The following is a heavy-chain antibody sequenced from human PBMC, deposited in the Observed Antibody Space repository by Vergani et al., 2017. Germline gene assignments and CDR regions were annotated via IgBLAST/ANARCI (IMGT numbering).Heavy chain of an antibody. CDR1: GFTFSSYW. CDR2: IKQDGSEK. CDR3: ARDGSGITVFEAEREEGGGEEEREG. D-gene: IGHD3-3*01. V-gene: IGHV3-7*01. J-gene: IGHJ6*04. Sequence: EVQLVESGGGLVQPGGSLRLSCAASGFTFSSYWMSWVRQAPGKGLEWVANIKQDGSEKYYVDSVKGRFTISRDNAKNSLYLQMNSLRAEDTAVYYCARDGSGITVFEAEREEGGGEEEREGGGKGPTVTVSS.